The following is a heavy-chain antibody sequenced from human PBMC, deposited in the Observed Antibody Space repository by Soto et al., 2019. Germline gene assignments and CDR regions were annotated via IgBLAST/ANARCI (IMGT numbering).Heavy chain of an antibody. Sequence: ASVKVSCKASGYAFTSYNLNWVRQATGQGLEWMGWMNPNSGNTGYAQRFQGRITMTRDTSTSTAYMELSSLGFEDTAVYYCARVPGGCSSTSCYEYYFDYWGQGTLVTVSS. J-gene: IGHJ4*02. CDR2: MNPNSGNT. CDR3: ARVPGGCSSTSCYEYYFDY. CDR1: GYAFTSYN. V-gene: IGHV1-8*01. D-gene: IGHD2-2*01.